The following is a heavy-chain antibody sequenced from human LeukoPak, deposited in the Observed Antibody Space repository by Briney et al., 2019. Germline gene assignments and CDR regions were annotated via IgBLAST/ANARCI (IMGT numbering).Heavy chain of an antibody. D-gene: IGHD3-22*01. CDR3: ATPYYYDSSAYTAPAY. Sequence: GGSLRLSCAASGFTFGDYAMSWVRQAPGKGLEWVGLMRSTAYGGTIEYAASVKGRFTISRDDSKSIAYLQMNSLKAEDTAIYYCATPYYYDSSAYTAPAYWGQGTLVTVSS. J-gene: IGHJ4*02. CDR2: MRSTAYGGTI. V-gene: IGHV3-49*04. CDR1: GFTFGDYA.